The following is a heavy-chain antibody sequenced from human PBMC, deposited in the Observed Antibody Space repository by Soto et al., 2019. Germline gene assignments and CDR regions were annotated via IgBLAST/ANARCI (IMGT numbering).Heavy chain of an antibody. CDR3: PRGSMSAHHSLNH. D-gene: IGHD2-15*01. CDR2: ISFDGNDK. Sequence: QVQLVESGGGVVQPGRSLRLSCAASGFTFNNYGMHWVRQAPGKGLEWVTTISFDGNDKYYADSVKGRFTISRDNSKNSLELQMNGLRVENTAGYYCPRGSMSAHHSLNHGGQGTLVTVSS. CDR1: GFTFNNYG. J-gene: IGHJ4*02. V-gene: IGHV3-30*03.